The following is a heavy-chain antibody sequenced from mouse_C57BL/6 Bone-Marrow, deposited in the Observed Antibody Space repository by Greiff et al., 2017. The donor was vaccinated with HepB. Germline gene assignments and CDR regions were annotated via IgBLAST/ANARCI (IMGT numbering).Heavy chain of an antibody. CDR1: GYSFTSYY. J-gene: IGHJ3*01. Sequence: VKLQESGPELVKPGASVKISCKASGYSFTSYYIHWVKQRPGQGLEWIGWIYPGSGNTKYNEKFKGKATLTADTSSSTAYMQLSSLTSEDSAVYYCARSDYYGSSYTWFAYWGQGTLVTVSA. D-gene: IGHD1-1*01. V-gene: IGHV1-66*01. CDR3: ARSDYYGSSYTWFAY. CDR2: IYPGSGNT.